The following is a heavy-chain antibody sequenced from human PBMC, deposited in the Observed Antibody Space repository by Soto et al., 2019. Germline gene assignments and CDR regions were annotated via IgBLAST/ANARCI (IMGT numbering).Heavy chain of an antibody. CDR3: AREKPAHYYYYYMDV. Sequence: SETLSLTCTVSGGSISSGGYYWSWIRQHPGKGLEWIGYIYYSGSTNYNPSLKSRVTISVDTSKNQFSLKLSSVTAADTAVYYCAREKPAHYYYYYMDVWGKGTTVTVSS. V-gene: IGHV4-61*08. CDR2: IYYSGST. J-gene: IGHJ6*03. CDR1: GGSISSGGYY.